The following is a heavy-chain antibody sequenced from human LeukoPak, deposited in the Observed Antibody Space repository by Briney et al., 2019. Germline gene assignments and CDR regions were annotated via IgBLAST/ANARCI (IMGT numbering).Heavy chain of an antibody. D-gene: IGHD3-22*01. V-gene: IGHV3-21*01. CDR2: ISSSSSYI. J-gene: IGHJ4*02. CDR3: ARDPFSGYDY. CDR1: GFTFSSYS. Sequence: GGSLRLSCAASGFTFSSYSMNWVRQAPGKGLEWASSISSSSSYIYYADSVKGRFTISRDNAKNSLYLQMNSLRAEDTAVYYCARDPFSGYDYWGQGTLVTVSS.